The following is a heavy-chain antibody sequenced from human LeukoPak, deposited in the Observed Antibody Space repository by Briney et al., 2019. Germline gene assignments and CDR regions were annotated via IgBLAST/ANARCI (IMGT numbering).Heavy chain of an antibody. Sequence: PGGSLRLSCAASGFTFSSYSMNWVRQAPGKGLEWVSSISSSSSYIYYADSVKGRFTISRDNAKNSLYLQMNSLGAEDTAVYYCARDAAYDILTGIDCWGQGTLVTVSS. V-gene: IGHV3-21*01. D-gene: IGHD3-9*01. CDR2: ISSSSSYI. CDR1: GFTFSSYS. CDR3: ARDAAYDILTGIDC. J-gene: IGHJ4*02.